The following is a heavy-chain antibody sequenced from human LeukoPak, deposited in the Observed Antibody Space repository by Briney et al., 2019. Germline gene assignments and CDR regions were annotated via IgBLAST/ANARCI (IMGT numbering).Heavy chain of an antibody. J-gene: IGHJ4*02. CDR1: GLTFSKYS. Sequence: GGSLRLSGAASGLTFSKYSMPWVRQAPGKGLEWVSFIDTSSTTMYYTDSVKGRFTISRDNAKNSLYLQMNSLRAEDTAVFYCARDRRGYSGYEQFDYWGPGTLVTVSS. V-gene: IGHV3-48*04. CDR3: ARDRRGYSGYEQFDY. D-gene: IGHD5-12*01. CDR2: IDTSSTTM.